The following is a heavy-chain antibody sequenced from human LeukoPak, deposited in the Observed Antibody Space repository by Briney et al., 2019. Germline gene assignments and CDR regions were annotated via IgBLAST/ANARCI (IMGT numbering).Heavy chain of an antibody. Sequence: ASVKVSCRASGYTFTSYGISWVRQAPGQGLEWMGWISAYNGNTNYAQKLQGRVTMTTDTSTSTAYMELRSLRSDDTAVYYCARVNTANDAFDIWGQGTMVTVSS. CDR2: ISAYNGNT. J-gene: IGHJ3*02. CDR1: GYTFTSYG. V-gene: IGHV1-18*01. CDR3: ARVNTANDAFDI. D-gene: IGHD5-18*01.